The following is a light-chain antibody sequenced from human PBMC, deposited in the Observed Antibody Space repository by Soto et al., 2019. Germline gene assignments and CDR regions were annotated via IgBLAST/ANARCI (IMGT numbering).Light chain of an antibody. V-gene: IGKV1-39*01. CDR1: QSISTY. Sequence: EIQMTQSPSSLSASVGDRVSITCRAGQSISTYLNWYQQKPHEPPKLLIYGSSRLQTGVPSRFSGSGSGTDFTLTISSLQPEDFATYFCQHSYRTPWTFGQGTKVDIK. CDR3: QHSYRTPWT. CDR2: GSS. J-gene: IGKJ1*01.